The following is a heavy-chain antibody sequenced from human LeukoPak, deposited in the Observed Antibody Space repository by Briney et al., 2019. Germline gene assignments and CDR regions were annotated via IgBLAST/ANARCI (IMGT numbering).Heavy chain of an antibody. D-gene: IGHD1-26*01. Sequence: GGSLRLSCAASGFTFSSYSMNWVRQAPGKGLEWVSSISSSSSYIYYADSVKGRFTISRDNAKNSLYLQMNSLRAEDTAVYYCASWGFYSGPLNWFDPWGQGTLVTVSS. CDR3: ASWGFYSGPLNWFDP. CDR2: ISSSSSYI. V-gene: IGHV3-21*01. J-gene: IGHJ5*02. CDR1: GFTFSSYS.